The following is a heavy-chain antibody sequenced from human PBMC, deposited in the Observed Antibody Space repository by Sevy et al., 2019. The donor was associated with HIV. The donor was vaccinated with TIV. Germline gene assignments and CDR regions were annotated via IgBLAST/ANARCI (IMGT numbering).Heavy chain of an antibody. CDR2: IKQDGSEI. J-gene: IGHJ6*02. CDR3: GQAMDV. CDR1: GFTFSSYW. Sequence: GGSLRLSCVASGFTFSSYWMNWARQAPGKGLEWVANIKQDGSEIYYVDSVKGRFTISRDNAQNSVHLQMNSLRVEDTAVYYCGQAMDVWGQGTTVTVSS. V-gene: IGHV3-7*01.